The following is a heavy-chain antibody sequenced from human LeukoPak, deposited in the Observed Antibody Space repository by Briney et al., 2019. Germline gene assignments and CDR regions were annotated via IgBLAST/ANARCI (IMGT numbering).Heavy chain of an antibody. J-gene: IGHJ4*02. Sequence: PSETLSLTCTVSGGSISSYYWSWIRQPPGKGLEWIGYIYYSGSTNYNPSLKSRVTISVDTSKNQFSLKLSSVTAADTAVYYCARGFWIAAAGPSPFDYWGQGTLVTVSS. D-gene: IGHD6-13*01. CDR1: GGSISSYY. CDR2: IYYSGST. V-gene: IGHV4-59*12. CDR3: ARGFWIAAAGPSPFDY.